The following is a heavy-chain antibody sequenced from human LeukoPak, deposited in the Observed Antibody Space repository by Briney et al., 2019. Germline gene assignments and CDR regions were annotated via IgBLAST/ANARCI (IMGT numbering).Heavy chain of an antibody. J-gene: IGHJ6*03. V-gene: IGHV1-18*01. CDR3: ARDRTDFWSGIKYYYYMDV. D-gene: IGHD3-3*01. CDR2: ISAYNGNT. CDR1: GYTFTSYG. Sequence: GASVEVSCKASGYTFTSYGISWVRQAPGQGLEWMGWISAYNGNTNYAQKLQGRVTMTTDTSTSTAYMELRSLRSDDTAVYYCARDRTDFWSGIKYYYYMDVWGKGTTVTVSS.